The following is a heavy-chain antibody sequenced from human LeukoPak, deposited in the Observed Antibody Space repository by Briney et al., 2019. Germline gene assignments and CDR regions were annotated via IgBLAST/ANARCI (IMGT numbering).Heavy chain of an antibody. Sequence: ASVKVSCKASGYTFTSYGISWVRQAPGQGLEWMGWISAYNGNTNYAQKLQGRVTMTTDTSTSTAYMELRSLRSDDTAVYYCARDMPLLWFGEFGAFDIWGQGTMVTVSS. CDR3: ARDMPLLWFGEFGAFDI. CDR1: GYTFTSYG. CDR2: ISAYNGNT. D-gene: IGHD3-10*01. J-gene: IGHJ3*02. V-gene: IGHV1-18*01.